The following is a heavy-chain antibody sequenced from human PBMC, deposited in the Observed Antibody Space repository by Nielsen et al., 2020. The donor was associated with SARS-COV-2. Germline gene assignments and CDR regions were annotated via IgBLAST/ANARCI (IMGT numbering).Heavy chain of an antibody. CDR1: GFTFSSYA. Sequence: GESLKISCAASGFTFSSYAMSWVRQAPGKGLEWVSAISGSGGSTYYADSVKGRFTISRDNSKNTLYLQMSTLRAEDTAAYYCARSAVGQYGDFDYWGQGTLVTVSS. CDR2: ISGSGGST. J-gene: IGHJ4*02. V-gene: IGHV3-23*01. D-gene: IGHD6-19*01. CDR3: ARSAVGQYGDFDY.